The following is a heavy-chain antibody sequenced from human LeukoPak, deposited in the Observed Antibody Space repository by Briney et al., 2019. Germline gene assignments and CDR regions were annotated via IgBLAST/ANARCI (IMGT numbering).Heavy chain of an antibody. CDR2: IYNDGST. D-gene: IGHD3-10*02. CDR3: ARGLTYVNY. Sequence: GGSLRLSCAASGFTVNTNYMNWVRQAPGKGLEWVSVIYNDGSTYYADSVKGRFTISRDNSKNTLYLQMNSLTAEDTAVYYCARGLTYVNYWGQGTLVTVSS. J-gene: IGHJ4*02. CDR1: GFTVNTNY. V-gene: IGHV3-53*01.